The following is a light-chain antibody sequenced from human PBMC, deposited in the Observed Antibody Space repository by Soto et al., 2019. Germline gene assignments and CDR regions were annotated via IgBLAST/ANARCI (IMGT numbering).Light chain of an antibody. Sequence: EIVTTQSPATLSVSPGERATLSCRASQSISNSLAWYQQKPGQAPRLLIYAASTRTTGIPARFSGSGSGTEFTLTITSLQSEDHAVYYCQQYNNWPRTFGQGTKVDIK. J-gene: IGKJ1*01. CDR3: QQYNNWPRT. CDR1: QSISNS. CDR2: AAS. V-gene: IGKV3D-15*01.